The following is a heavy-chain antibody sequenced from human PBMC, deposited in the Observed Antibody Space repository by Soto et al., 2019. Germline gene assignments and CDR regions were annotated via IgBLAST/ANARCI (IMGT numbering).Heavy chain of an antibody. V-gene: IGHV3-23*01. J-gene: IGHJ4*02. Sequence: GGSLRLSCAASGFTFSSYAMSWVRQAPGKGLEWMSAISGSGSFTHYADSVRGRFTISRDNSQNQLYLQMNNLRGDDTAMYYCAKIPTGSGSSKFDYWGQGIQVNVSS. CDR3: AKIPTGSGSSKFDY. CDR2: ISGSGSFT. CDR1: GFTFSSYA. D-gene: IGHD3-10*01.